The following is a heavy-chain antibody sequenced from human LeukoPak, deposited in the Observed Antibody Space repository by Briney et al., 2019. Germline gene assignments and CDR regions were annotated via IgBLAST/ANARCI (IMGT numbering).Heavy chain of an antibody. J-gene: IGHJ3*02. Sequence: GGSLRLSCAASEFSVGSNYMTWVRQAPGKGLEWVSLICSGGSTYYADSVKGRFTISRDNSKNTLYLQMNSLRAEDTALYYCARDLTPYCSNGICFDAFDIWGQGTMVTVSS. CDR1: EFSVGSNY. CDR3: ARDLTPYCSNGICFDAFDI. CDR2: ICSGGST. V-gene: IGHV3-66*01. D-gene: IGHD2-8*01.